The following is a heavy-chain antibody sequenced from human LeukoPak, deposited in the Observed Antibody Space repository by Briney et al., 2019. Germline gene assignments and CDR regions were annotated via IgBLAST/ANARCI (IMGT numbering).Heavy chain of an antibody. V-gene: IGHV3-48*04. CDR1: GFTFSSYA. Sequence: RGSLRLSCAASGFTFSSYAMSWVRQAPGKGLEWVSYISSSGSTIYYADSVKGRFTISRDNAKNSLYLQMNSLRAEDTAVYYCARVTMVRGTYYYYYYMDVWGKGTTVTISS. CDR3: ARVTMVRGTYYYYYYMDV. D-gene: IGHD3-10*01. CDR2: ISSSGSTI. J-gene: IGHJ6*03.